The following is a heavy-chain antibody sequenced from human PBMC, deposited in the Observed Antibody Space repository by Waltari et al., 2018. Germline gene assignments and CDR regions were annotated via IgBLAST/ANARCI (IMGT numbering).Heavy chain of an antibody. CDR3: AREGDY. J-gene: IGHJ4*02. Sequence: QLQLQESGPGLLKPSETLSLTCSVTGGSISISSHYWAWIRQPPGKGLEWIGSIYYSGSTNYNPSLKSRVTISVDKSKNQFSLKLSSVTAADTAVYYCAREGDYWGQGTLVTVSS. V-gene: IGHV4-39*07. CDR2: IYYSGST. CDR1: GGSISISSHY.